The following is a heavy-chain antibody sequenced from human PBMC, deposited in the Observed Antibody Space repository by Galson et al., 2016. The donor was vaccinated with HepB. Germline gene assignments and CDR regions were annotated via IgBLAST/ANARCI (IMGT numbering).Heavy chain of an antibody. CDR3: ARGLGYDDGMDV. CDR1: GGSFSSHA. D-gene: IGHD5-12*01. CDR2: IIPTVDTA. J-gene: IGHJ6*02. V-gene: IGHV1-69*01. Sequence: SCKAFGGSFSSHAISWVRQAPGQGLEWMGGIIPTVDTAKYAQKFQGRVTITADGSTTTIYMDVSSLRYEDTAVYYCARGLGYDDGMDVWGQGTTVTVSS.